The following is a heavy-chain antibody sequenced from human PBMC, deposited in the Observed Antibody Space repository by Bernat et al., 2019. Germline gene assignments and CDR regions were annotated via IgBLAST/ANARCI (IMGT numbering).Heavy chain of an antibody. CDR2: INPSGGST. J-gene: IGHJ6*03. D-gene: IGHD1-26*01. CDR1: GYTFTSYY. CDR3: ARDNSGIVPGHYYMDV. Sequence: QVQLLQSGAEVKKPGASVKVSCKASGYTFTSYYMHWVRQAPGQGLEWMGIINPSGGSTSYAQKFQGRVTMTRDTSTSTVYMELSSLRSEDTAVYYCARDNSGIVPGHYYMDVWGKGTTVTVSS. V-gene: IGHV1-46*01.